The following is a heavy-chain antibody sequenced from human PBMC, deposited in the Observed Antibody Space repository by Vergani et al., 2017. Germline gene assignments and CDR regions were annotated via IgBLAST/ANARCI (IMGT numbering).Heavy chain of an antibody. CDR2: ISYDGSNK. CDR3: ARDPDDYGGLFDY. Sequence: QAQLVESGGGVVQPGRSLRLSCAASGFTFSSYAMHWVRQAPGKGLEWVAVISYDGSNKYYADSVKGRFTISRDNSKNTLYLQMNSLRAEDTAVYYCARDPDDYGGLFDYWGQGTLVTVSS. V-gene: IGHV3-30*04. CDR1: GFTFSSYA. J-gene: IGHJ4*02. D-gene: IGHD4-23*01.